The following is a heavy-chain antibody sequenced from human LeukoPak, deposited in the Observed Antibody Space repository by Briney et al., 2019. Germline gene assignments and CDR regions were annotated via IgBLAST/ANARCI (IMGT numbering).Heavy chain of an antibody. CDR2: ISSSSSYI. Sequence: GGSLRLSCAASGFTFSSYSMNWVRQAPGKGLEWVSSISSSSSYIYYADSVKGRFTISRDNAKNSLYLQMNSLRAEDTAVYYCARDWHRYCSSTSCSYYYYYMDVWGKGTTVTVSS. CDR3: ARDWHRYCSSTSCSYYYYYMDV. D-gene: IGHD2-2*01. V-gene: IGHV3-21*01. CDR1: GFTFSSYS. J-gene: IGHJ6*03.